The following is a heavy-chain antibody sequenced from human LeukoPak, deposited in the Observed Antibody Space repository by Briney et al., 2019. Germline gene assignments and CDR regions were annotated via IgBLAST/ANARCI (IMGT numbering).Heavy chain of an antibody. CDR1: GFTVSSNY. CDR2: ISGSGGST. V-gene: IGHV3-53*01. CDR3: ARDPPRYGSGSYYPNWFDP. Sequence: GGSLRLSCAASGFTVSSNYMSWVRQAPGKGLEWVSAISGSGGSTYYADSVKGRFTISRDNSKNTLYLQMNSMRAEDTALYHCARDPPRYGSGSYYPNWFDPWGQGTLVTVSS. D-gene: IGHD3-10*01. J-gene: IGHJ5*02.